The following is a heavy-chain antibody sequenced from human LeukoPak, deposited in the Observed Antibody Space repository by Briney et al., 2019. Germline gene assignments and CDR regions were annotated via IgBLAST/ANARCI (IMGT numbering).Heavy chain of an antibody. J-gene: IGHJ4*02. CDR1: GGSISSSNW. Sequence: SETLSLTCAVSGGSISSSNWWSWVRQPPGKGLEWIGEIYHSGSTYYNPSLKSRVTISVDTSKNQFSLKLSSVTAADTAVYYCASLASGDYTTFDYWGQGTLVTVSS. CDR3: ASLASGDYTTFDY. V-gene: IGHV4-4*02. CDR2: IYHSGST. D-gene: IGHD4-17*01.